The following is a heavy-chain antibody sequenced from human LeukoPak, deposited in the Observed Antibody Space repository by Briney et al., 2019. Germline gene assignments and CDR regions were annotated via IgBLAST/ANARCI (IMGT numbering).Heavy chain of an antibody. CDR3: ARHGDAFDI. CDR2: IYYSGSA. V-gene: IGHV4-59*08. J-gene: IGHJ3*02. CDR1: GGSISGYY. Sequence: SETLSLTCTVSGGSISGYYWTWIRQPPGKGLEWIAYIYYSGSANYNPSLKSRVTISVDTSNNQFSLKLSSVTAADTAVYYCARHGDAFDIWGQGTMVTVSS.